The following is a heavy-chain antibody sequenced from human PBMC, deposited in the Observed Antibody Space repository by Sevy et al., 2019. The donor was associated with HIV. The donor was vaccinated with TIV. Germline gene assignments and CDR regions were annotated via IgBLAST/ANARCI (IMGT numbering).Heavy chain of an antibody. V-gene: IGHV4-4*02. D-gene: IGHD2-15*01. CDR1: GGSISSSNW. J-gene: IGHJ3*02. Sequence: SENLSLTCAVSGGSISSSNWWSWVRQPPGKGLEWIGEIYRSGSTKYNPSLKSRVTISVDKSKNQFSLKLSSVTAADTAVYYCARVTYCSGGSCYPRGDAFDIWGQGTMVTVSS. CDR3: ARVTYCSGGSCYPRGDAFDI. CDR2: IYRSGST.